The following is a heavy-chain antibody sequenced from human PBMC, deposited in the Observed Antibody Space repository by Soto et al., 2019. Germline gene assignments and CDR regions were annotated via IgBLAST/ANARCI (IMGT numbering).Heavy chain of an antibody. V-gene: IGHV4-30-2*01. Sequence: SETLSLTCAVSGGSISSGGYSWSWIRQPPGKGLEWIGYIYHSGSTYYNPSLKSRVTISVDRSKNQFSLKLSSVTAADTAVYYCARGMAGIAASTSNWGQGTLVTVYS. CDR3: ARGMAGIAASTSN. CDR1: GGSISSGGYS. J-gene: IGHJ4*02. D-gene: IGHD6-13*01. CDR2: IYHSGST.